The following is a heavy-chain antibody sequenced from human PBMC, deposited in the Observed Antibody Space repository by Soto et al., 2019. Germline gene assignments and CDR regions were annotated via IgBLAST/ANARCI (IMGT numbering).Heavy chain of an antibody. D-gene: IGHD6-13*01. V-gene: IGHV1-69*13. CDR3: ARGGALSTSWYWGDGLDS. CDR2: IIPVFPTT. CDR1: GGTFNDYA. J-gene: IGHJ4*02. Sequence: GASVKVSCKASGGTFNDYAFSWVRQAPGQGLEWMGGIIPVFPTTNYAQKFQGRVTITADGSTNTSSLELRSLRSEDTAVYYCARGGALSTSWYWGDGLDSWGQGTQVTVSS.